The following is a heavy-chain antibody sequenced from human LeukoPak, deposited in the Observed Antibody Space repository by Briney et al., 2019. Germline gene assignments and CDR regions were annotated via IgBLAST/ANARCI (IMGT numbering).Heavy chain of an antibody. CDR3: TRMTTGHDY. CDR1: GVSFNDYY. J-gene: IGHJ4*02. D-gene: IGHD4-17*01. CDR2: INHSGYT. Sequence: SETLSLTCAVSGVSFNDYYWSWVRQTPGKGLEWIGEINHSGYTNDSPSLKSRVTISIGTSRKQFFLNLRSVTVADTGIYYCTRMTTGHDYWGQGTLVTVSS. V-gene: IGHV4-34*10.